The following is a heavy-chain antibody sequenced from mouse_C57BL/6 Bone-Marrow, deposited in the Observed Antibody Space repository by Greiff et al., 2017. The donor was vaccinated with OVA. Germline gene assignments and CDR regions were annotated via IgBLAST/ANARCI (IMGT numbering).Heavy chain of an antibody. CDR1: GFTFSSYG. J-gene: IGHJ3*01. D-gene: IGHD1-1*01. CDR3: ARHAYYYGSNAY. CDR2: ISSGGSYT. V-gene: IGHV5-6*02. Sequence: DVKLVESGGDLVKPGGSLKLSCAASGFTFSSYGMSWVRQTPDKRLEWVATISSGGSYTYYPDSVKGRFTISRDNAKNTLYLQMSSLKSEDTAMYYCARHAYYYGSNAYWGQGTLVTVSA.